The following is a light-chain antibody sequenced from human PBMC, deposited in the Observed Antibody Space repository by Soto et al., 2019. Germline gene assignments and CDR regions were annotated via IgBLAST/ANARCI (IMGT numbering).Light chain of an antibody. CDR1: SSDVGGYNY. CDR3: SSYAASNNFYFV. CDR2: EVT. Sequence: QSALTQPPYASGSPGQSVTISCTGTSSDVGGYNYVSWYQQYPGRAPKLMIYEVTNRPSGVPDRFSGSKAGNTASLTVSGLQAEDDADYYCSSYAASNNFYFVFGGGTQLTVL. V-gene: IGLV2-8*01. J-gene: IGLJ3*02.